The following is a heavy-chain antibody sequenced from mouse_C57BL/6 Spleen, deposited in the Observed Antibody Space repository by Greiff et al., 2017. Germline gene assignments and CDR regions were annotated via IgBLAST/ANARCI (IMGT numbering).Heavy chain of an antibody. CDR2: IHPNSGST. J-gene: IGHJ4*01. V-gene: IGHV1-64*01. CDR3: ATSTMVTTRAMDY. D-gene: IGHD2-2*01. CDR1: GYTFTSYW. Sequence: VQLQQPGAELVKPGASVKLSCKASGYTFTSYWMHWVKQRPGQGLEWIGMIHPNSGSTNYNEKFKSKATLTVDKSSSTAYMQLSSLTSEDSAVYYCATSTMVTTRAMDYWGQGTSVTVSS.